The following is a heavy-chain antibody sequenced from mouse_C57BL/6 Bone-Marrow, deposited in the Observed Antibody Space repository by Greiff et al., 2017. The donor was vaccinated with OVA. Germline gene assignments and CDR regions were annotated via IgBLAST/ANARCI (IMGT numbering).Heavy chain of an antibody. J-gene: IGHJ4*01. D-gene: IGHD2-4*01. CDR1: GFSLTSYG. CDR2: IWSDGST. V-gene: IGHV2-6-1*01. Sequence: VKLMESGPGLVAPSQSLSITCTVSGFSLTSYGVHWVRQPPGKGLEWLVVIWSDGSTTYTSALKSRLSISKDNSKSQVFLKMNSLQTDDTAMYYWARHEGSYDYDGAPWGQGTSVTVSS. CDR3: ARHEGSYDYDGAP.